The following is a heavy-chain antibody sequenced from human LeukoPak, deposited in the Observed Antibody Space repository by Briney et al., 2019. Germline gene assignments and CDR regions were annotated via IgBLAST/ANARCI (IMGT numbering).Heavy chain of an antibody. CDR3: ASPGIAAAGEFGY. V-gene: IGHV4-39*01. CDR2: IYYSGST. D-gene: IGHD6-13*01. J-gene: IGHJ4*02. CDR1: GGSISSSSYY. Sequence: SETLSLTCTVSGGSISSSSYYWGWIRQPPGKGLEWIGSIYYSGSTYYNPSLKSRVTISVDTSKNQFSLKLSSVTAADTAVYYCASPGIAAAGEFGYWGQGTLVTVSS.